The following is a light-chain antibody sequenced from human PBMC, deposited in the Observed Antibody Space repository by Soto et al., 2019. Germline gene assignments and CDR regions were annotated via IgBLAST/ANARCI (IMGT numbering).Light chain of an antibody. V-gene: IGLV2-14*01. J-gene: IGLJ1*01. CDR3: NSYSSTNFYV. CDR1: FSDIAVFNY. CDR2: QVT. Sequence: QSVLAQPASVSGSPGQSITISCTGSFSDIAVFNYVSWYQQYPGRAPKLLIYQVTSRASGVSHRFSGSKSGNTASLTISGFHPEDEAEYYCNSYSSTNFYVFGTGTKVTVL.